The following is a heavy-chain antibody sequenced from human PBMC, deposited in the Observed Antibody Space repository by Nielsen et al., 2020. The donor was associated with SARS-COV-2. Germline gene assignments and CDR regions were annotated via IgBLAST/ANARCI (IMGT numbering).Heavy chain of an antibody. CDR3: ARGTGRYVDY. Sequence: GGSLRLSCAASGFTFSSYAMSWVRQAPGKGLEWVSTIGDSGSSGISTYYADSVKGRFTISRDNSKNTLYLQMNSLRAEDTAVYYCARGTGRYVDYWGQGTLVTVSS. J-gene: IGHJ4*02. V-gene: IGHV3-23*01. CDR2: IGDSGSSGIST. D-gene: IGHD3/OR15-3a*01. CDR1: GFTFSSYA.